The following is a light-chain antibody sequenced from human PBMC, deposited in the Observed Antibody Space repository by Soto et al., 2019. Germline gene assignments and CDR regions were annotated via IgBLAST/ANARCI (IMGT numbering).Light chain of an antibody. Sequence: DIQMTQSPSSVCASVGDRVTLTCRASQGIRSWLAWYQQRPGKAPTLLIYAASSLQSGVPSRFSGSGSGTDFTLTITNLQPEDFGTYYCQQTNSFSTFGGGTRVEIK. V-gene: IGKV1-12*01. J-gene: IGKJ4*01. CDR2: AAS. CDR3: QQTNSFST. CDR1: QGIRSW.